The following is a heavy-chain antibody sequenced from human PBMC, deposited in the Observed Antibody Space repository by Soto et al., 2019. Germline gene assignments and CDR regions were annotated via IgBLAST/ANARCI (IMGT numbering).Heavy chain of an antibody. V-gene: IGHV4-31*03. Sequence: QVQLQEPGPGLVKPSQTLSLTCPVSGGSISSGGYYWSWIRQHPGKGLEWIGYIYYSGSTYYNPSLKSRVTISVDTSKNQFSLKLSSVTAADTAVYYCARIRYFDWTSDYWGQGTLVTVSS. CDR3: ARIRYFDWTSDY. CDR1: GGSISSGGYY. CDR2: IYYSGST. D-gene: IGHD3-9*01. J-gene: IGHJ4*02.